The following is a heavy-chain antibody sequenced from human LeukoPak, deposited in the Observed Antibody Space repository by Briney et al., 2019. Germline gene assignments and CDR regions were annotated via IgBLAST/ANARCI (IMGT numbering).Heavy chain of an antibody. Sequence: KSGGSLSLSCAASGFTFSTYSMNWLRQAPGKGLEWVSSISSSGTYIFYADSVKGRFTISRDNAKNSLHLQMNSLRVEDTAVYYCARELWFGELTCDYWGQGTLVTVSS. CDR2: ISSSGTYI. CDR3: ARELWFGELTCDY. D-gene: IGHD3-10*01. CDR1: GFTFSTYS. J-gene: IGHJ4*02. V-gene: IGHV3-21*04.